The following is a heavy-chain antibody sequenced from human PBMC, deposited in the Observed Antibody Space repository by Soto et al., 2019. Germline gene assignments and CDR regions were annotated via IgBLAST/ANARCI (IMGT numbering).Heavy chain of an antibody. J-gene: IGHJ6*02. V-gene: IGHV4-59*01. CDR2: IFYSVNT. D-gene: IGHD3-10*01. CDR1: GGSISSYF. Sequence: QVQLQESGPGLVKPSETLSLTCTVSGGSISSYFWSWIRLPPGKGREWIVYIFYSVNTNYSPSLKSRVTISVDSSKNQLSLKLSSVTAADTSVYYCARVNYDGSGSYRKGEYYYGMDVWGQGTTVTVSS. CDR3: ARVNYDGSGSYRKGEYYYGMDV.